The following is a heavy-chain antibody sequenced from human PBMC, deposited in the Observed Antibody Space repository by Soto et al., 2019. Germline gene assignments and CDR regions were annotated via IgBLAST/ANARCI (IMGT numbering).Heavy chain of an antibody. Sequence: QVQLVQSGAEVKKPGASVKVSCKFSGYTLNEVAMHWVRQAPGKGLEWLGGFDPDEAETIYAQHFQGRVTMTEDTSTDTVYMELSSLRSDDTALYFCTTYHGDYNFDHWGQGTLVTVSS. D-gene: IGHD4-17*01. CDR1: GYTLNEVA. CDR3: TTYHGDYNFDH. CDR2: FDPDEAET. J-gene: IGHJ5*02. V-gene: IGHV1-24*01.